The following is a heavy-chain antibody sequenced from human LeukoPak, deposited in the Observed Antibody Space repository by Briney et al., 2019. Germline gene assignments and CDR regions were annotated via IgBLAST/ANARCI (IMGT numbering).Heavy chain of an antibody. CDR3: ARDYYGSGSYWT. CDR1: GGAISRGDYY. J-gene: IGHJ4*02. D-gene: IGHD3-10*01. Sequence: SETLSLTCTVSGGAISRGDYYWSWIRQPPGKGLEWIGYIYYSGSTYYNPSLKSRVTISVDTSKKQISLKLNSVTAADTAVYYCARDYYGSGSYWTWGQGTLVTVSS. V-gene: IGHV4-30-4*01. CDR2: IYYSGST.